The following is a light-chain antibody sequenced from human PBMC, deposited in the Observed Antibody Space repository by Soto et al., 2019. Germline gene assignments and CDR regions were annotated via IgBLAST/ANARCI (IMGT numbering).Light chain of an antibody. Sequence: DIQVTQSPSSVSASVGDRVTITCRASQDIAAYLAWYQHKPGRAPELLIHAASSLQSGVPSRFSGSGSGTDFTLNINSLQPEDFATYYCQQAYSFPITFGQGTRLDI. CDR1: QDIAAY. J-gene: IGKJ5*01. CDR3: QQAYSFPIT. V-gene: IGKV1D-12*01. CDR2: AAS.